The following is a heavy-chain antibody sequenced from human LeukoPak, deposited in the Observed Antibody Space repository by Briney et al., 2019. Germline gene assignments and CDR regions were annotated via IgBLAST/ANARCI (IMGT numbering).Heavy chain of an antibody. Sequence: GGSLRLSCVASGFTFSNYWMQWVRQAPGKGLVWVSRINTDESRSTYADSVKGRFTISRNNAKNTLYLQMSNLRAEDTAVYYCAAVGATDTKFDFWGQGSLVTVSS. CDR3: AAVGATDTKFDF. V-gene: IGHV3-74*01. CDR1: GFTFSNYW. J-gene: IGHJ4*02. D-gene: IGHD1-26*01. CDR2: INTDESRS.